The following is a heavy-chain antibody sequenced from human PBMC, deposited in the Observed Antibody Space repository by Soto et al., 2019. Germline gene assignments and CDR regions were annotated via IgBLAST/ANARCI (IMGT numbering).Heavy chain of an antibody. D-gene: IGHD3-3*01. CDR2: ISGGADDT. CDR1: GFTFSNYA. J-gene: IGHJ4*02. V-gene: IGHV3-23*01. Sequence: GGSLRLSCTASGFTFSNYAMGWVRQAPGKGLEWVSVISGGADDTHYADSVKGRSTISRDNSKNTLYVQMDSLRAEDTAVYYCAKAINDYYAPLDYWGQGMRVTVSS. CDR3: AKAINDYYAPLDY.